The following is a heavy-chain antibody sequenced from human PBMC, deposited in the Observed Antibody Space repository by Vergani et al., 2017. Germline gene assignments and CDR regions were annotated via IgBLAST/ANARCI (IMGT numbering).Heavy chain of an antibody. V-gene: IGHV3-30*03. CDR1: GFTFSSYG. CDR3: ARDXRVEEMATITGPGWYFDL. Sequence: QVQLVESGGGVVQPGRSLRLSCAASGFTFSSYGMHWVRQAPGKGLEWVAVISYDGSNKYYADSVKGRFTISRDNSKNTLYLQMNSLRAEDTAVYYCARDXRVEEMATITGPGWYFDLWGRGTLVTVSS. CDR2: ISYDGSNK. D-gene: IGHD5-24*01. J-gene: IGHJ2*01.